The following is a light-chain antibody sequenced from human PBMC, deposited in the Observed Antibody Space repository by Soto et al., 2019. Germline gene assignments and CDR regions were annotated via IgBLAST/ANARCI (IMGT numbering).Light chain of an antibody. J-gene: IGLJ3*02. CDR1: SSNIGSNH. V-gene: IGLV1-47*02. CDR3: AAWDNSLSGWV. Sequence: QSVLTQPPSASETPGQRVTISCSGSSSNIGSNHVYWYQQLPGTAPKLLIYSNDRRPSGVPDRLSASKSGTSASLAISGLQSEDEADYYCAAWDNSLSGWVFGGGSKLTVL. CDR2: SND.